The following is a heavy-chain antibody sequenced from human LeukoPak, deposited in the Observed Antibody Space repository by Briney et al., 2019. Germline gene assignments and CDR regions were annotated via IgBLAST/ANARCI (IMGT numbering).Heavy chain of an antibody. D-gene: IGHD6-19*01. Sequence: SETLSLTCTVSGGSVSSGRYYWSWIRQPPGKGLEWIGYIYHSGSTYYNPSLKSRVTISVDTSKNQFSLKLSSVTAADTAVYYCAGGIAVAGKVEYWGQGTLVTVSS. J-gene: IGHJ4*02. V-gene: IGHV4-61*01. CDR3: AGGIAVAGKVEY. CDR2: IYHSGST. CDR1: GGSVSSGRYY.